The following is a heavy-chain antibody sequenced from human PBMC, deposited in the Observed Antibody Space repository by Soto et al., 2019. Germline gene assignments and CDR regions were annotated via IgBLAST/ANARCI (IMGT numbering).Heavy chain of an antibody. J-gene: IGHJ3*02. CDR2: IDPSDSYT. D-gene: IGHD1-26*01. CDR1: GYSFTSYW. Sequence: GESLKISCKGSGYSFTSYWISWVRQMPGKGLEWMGRIDPSDSYTNYSPSFHGHVTISADKSISTAYLQWSSLKASATAMYYCARRQVRSIVGATVAFDIWGQGTMVTVSS. CDR3: ARRQVRSIVGATVAFDI. V-gene: IGHV5-10-1*01.